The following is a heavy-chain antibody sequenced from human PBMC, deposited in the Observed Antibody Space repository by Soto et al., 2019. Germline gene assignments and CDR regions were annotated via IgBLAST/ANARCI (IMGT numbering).Heavy chain of an antibody. CDR2: INEDSSYI. J-gene: IGHJ6*03. D-gene: IGHD3-10*01. V-gene: IGHV3-21*02. CDR1: GFDFTSYS. CDR3: VRDFGGYLRSGYMDV. Sequence: EVQLVESGGGLVKPGGSLRLSCAASGFDFTSYSMNWVRQAPGKGLEWVSSINEDSSYIYYAHSLRGRFTISRDNAKESKYLQMNSLRAEDTAVDYCVRDFGGYLRSGYMDVWGDRSTVTVSS.